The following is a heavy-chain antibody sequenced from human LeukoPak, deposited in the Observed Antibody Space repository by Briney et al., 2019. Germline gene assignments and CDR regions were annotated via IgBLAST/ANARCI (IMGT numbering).Heavy chain of an antibody. D-gene: IGHD2-21*01. CDR2: IIPIFGTA. CDR1: GGTFNSYA. CDR3: ASYAGAYCGGDCYPPAAY. Sequence: SVKVSCKASGGTFNSYAISWVRQAPGQGLEWMGGIIPIFGTANYAQKFQGRVTITADESTNTAYMDLSSLRSEDTAVYYCASYAGAYCGGDCYPPAAYWGQGTLVTVSS. J-gene: IGHJ4*02. V-gene: IGHV1-69*13.